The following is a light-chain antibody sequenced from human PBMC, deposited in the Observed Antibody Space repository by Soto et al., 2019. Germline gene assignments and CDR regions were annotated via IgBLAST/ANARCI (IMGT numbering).Light chain of an antibody. J-gene: IGKJ1*01. CDR1: QSSRNNN. V-gene: IGKV3-20*01. Sequence: EIVLTQSPGTLSLSPGERATLSCRAGQSSRNNNLDWYQQKPGQAPRLLIFGASNRATGIPDRFRGSGSGTEFTLTISRLEPEDFAVYYCQHYDNARWTFGQGTKVEIK. CDR3: QHYDNARWT. CDR2: GAS.